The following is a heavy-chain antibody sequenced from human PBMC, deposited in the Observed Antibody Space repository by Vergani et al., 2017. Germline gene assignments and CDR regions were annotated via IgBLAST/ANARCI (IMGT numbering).Heavy chain of an antibody. V-gene: IGHV3-30*03. D-gene: IGHD3-10*01. CDR1: GFTFSSYG. CDR2: ISYDGSNK. CDR3: ARGEWFGELFDAFDI. Sequence: QVQLVESGGGVVQPGRSLRLSCAASGFTFSSYGMHWVRQAPGKGLEWVAVISYDGSNKYYADSVKGRFTISRDNSKNTLYLQMNSLRAEDTAVYYCARGEWFGELFDAFDIWGQGTMVTVSS. J-gene: IGHJ3*02.